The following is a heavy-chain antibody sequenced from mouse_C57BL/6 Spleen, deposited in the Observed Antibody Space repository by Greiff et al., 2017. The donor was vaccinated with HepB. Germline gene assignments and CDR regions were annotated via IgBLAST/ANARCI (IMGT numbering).Heavy chain of an antibody. CDR1: GYTFTSYW. CDR3: ARGTGTGPFDY. Sequence: QVQLQQPGAELVRPGTSVKLSCKASGYTFTSYWMHWVKQRPGQGLEWIGVIDPSDSYTNYNQKFKGKATLTVDTSSSTAYMQLSSLTSEDSAVYYCARGTGTGPFDYWGQGTTLTVSS. D-gene: IGHD4-1*01. CDR2: IDPSDSYT. V-gene: IGHV1-59*01. J-gene: IGHJ2*01.